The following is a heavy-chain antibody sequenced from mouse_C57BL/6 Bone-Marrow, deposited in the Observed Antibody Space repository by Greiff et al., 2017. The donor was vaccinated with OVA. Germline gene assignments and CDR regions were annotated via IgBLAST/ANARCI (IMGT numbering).Heavy chain of an antibody. J-gene: IGHJ4*01. CDR3: TKGSSGYYYYALDY. V-gene: IGHV14-4*01. CDR1: GFNIKDDY. Sequence: EVQLQQSGAELVRPGASVKLSCTASGFNIKDDYMHWVKQTPEQGLEWIGWIDPENGDTEYASKFQGKATITADTASNTAYLQISSLTSEDTAIYYCTKGSSGYYYYALDYWGQGTSVTVSS. D-gene: IGHD3-2*02. CDR2: IDPENGDT.